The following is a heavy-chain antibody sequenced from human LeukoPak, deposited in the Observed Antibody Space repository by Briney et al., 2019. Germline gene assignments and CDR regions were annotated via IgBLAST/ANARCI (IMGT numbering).Heavy chain of an antibody. D-gene: IGHD6-13*01. J-gene: IGHJ3*02. CDR1: GGSISSYY. CDR3: AREAGSSWSRGLDI. V-gene: IGHV4-4*07. CDR2: IYMSGST. Sequence: SETLSLTCTVSGGSISSYYWSWIRQPAGKGLEWIGRIYMSGSTNYNSSLKSRVNMSVDTSKNQFSLNLSSVTAADTAVYYCAREAGSSWSRGLDIWDQGTVVTVSS.